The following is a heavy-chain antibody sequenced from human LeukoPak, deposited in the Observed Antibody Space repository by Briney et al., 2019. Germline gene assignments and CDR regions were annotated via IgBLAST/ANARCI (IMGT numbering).Heavy chain of an antibody. J-gene: IGHJ4*02. Sequence: SETLTLTCTVSGGSVGSSTYYWGWIRQPPGKGLDWIGNIYYSGSTSYNPSLKSRLTISVDTSKNQFSLKLTSVTAADTAFYYCVRVGGSGTLEYYFDYWGQGTLVTVSS. CDR1: GGSVGSSTYY. CDR2: IYYSGST. V-gene: IGHV4-39*01. D-gene: IGHD1-26*01. CDR3: VRVGGSGTLEYYFDY.